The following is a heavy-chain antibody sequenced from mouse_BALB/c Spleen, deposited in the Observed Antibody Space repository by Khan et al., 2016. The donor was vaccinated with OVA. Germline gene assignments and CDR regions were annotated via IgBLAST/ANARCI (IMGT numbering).Heavy chain of an antibody. J-gene: IGHJ1*01. V-gene: IGHV11-2*02. Sequence: EVQLLETGGGLVQPGGSRGLSCEGSGFTFSGFWMSWVRQTPGKTLEWIGDINSDGSAINYAPSIKDRFTIFRDNDKSTLYLQMSKVRTEETARYVCMRYGNYWYFDVWGAGTTVTVSS. CDR2: INSDGSAI. CDR3: MRYGNYWYFDV. CDR1: GFTFSGFW. D-gene: IGHD2-1*01.